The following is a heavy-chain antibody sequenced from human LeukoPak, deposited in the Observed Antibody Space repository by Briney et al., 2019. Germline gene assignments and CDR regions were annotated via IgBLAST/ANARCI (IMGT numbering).Heavy chain of an antibody. D-gene: IGHD5-24*01. V-gene: IGHV5-51*01. J-gene: IGHJ4*02. Sequence: GEPLKISCKGSGYSFTSYWIGWVRQMPGKGLEWMGIIYPGDSDTRYSPSFQGQVTISADKSISTAYLQWSSLKASDTAMYYCARSGDGYKNPFPFDYWGQGTLVTVSS. CDR1: GYSFTSYW. CDR3: ARSGDGYKNPFPFDY. CDR2: IYPGDSDT.